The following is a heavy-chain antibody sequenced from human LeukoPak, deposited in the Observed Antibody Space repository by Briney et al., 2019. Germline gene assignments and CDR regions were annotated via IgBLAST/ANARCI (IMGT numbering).Heavy chain of an antibody. CDR3: ATSVAGYFDY. Sequence: GGSLRLSCAASGFTFSAYSMNWARQAPGKGLEWLSSISSGTSYIYYADSVKGRFTISRDNAKSSLYLQMNSLGAEDTAVYYCATSVAGYFDYWGQGTLVTVSS. CDR2: ISSGTSYI. V-gene: IGHV3-21*01. D-gene: IGHD6-19*01. J-gene: IGHJ4*02. CDR1: GFTFSAYS.